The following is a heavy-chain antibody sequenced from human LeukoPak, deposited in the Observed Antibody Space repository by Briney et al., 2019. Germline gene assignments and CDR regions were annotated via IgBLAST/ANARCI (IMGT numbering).Heavy chain of an antibody. J-gene: IGHJ6*02. Sequence: SETLSLTCTVSGGSISNFYWSWIRQSPGKGPEWIGYIHYSGSTNYNPSLKSRVTISVDTSKNQFSLKLSSVTAADTAVYFCARGGGLDVWGQGATVTVSS. CDR3: ARGGGLDV. CDR1: GGSISNFY. D-gene: IGHD3-16*01. V-gene: IGHV4-59*01. CDR2: IHYSGST.